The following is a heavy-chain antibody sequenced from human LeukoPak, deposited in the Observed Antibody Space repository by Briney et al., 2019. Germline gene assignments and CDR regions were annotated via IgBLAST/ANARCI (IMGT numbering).Heavy chain of an antibody. V-gene: IGHV3-23*01. CDR2: ISGGGGST. CDR1: GFTFSNFA. J-gene: IGHJ4*02. D-gene: IGHD3-16*01. Sequence: GGSLRLSYAASGFTFSNFAMSWVRQAPGKGLEWVSSISGGGGSTYYADSVKGRFTISRDNSKNTLYLQMSSLRAEDTAVYYCAKVSSYDYVRGSRSKEYWGQGTLVTVSS. CDR3: AKVSSYDYVRGSRSKEY.